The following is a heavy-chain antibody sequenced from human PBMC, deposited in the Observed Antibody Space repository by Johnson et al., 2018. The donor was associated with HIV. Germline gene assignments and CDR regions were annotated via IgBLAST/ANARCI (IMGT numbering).Heavy chain of an antibody. CDR3: ARDGRDLVTRGSFDV. Sequence: VQLVESGGGLVQPGGSLRLSCAASGITVGTNYMSWVRQAPGTGLEWVSVIFSVGDVYYADSVKGRFTISRDNSKNMVYLQMHSLRPEDTAVYYCARDGRDLVTRGSFDVWGQGTVVTVSS. CDR2: IFSVGDV. J-gene: IGHJ3*01. CDR1: GITVGTNY. D-gene: IGHD3-9*01. V-gene: IGHV3-66*02.